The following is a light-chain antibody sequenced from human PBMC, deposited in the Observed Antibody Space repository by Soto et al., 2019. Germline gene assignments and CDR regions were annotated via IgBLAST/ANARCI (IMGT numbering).Light chain of an antibody. V-gene: IGLV1-36*01. CDR1: GSNIGNNA. Sequence: QSVLTQPPSVSGAPRQRVTISCSGRGSNIGNNAVNWYQQLPGKAPKLLLYYDDLLPSGVSDRFLISKSGTAASLAISGLQSEDEAHYYCAAWGDRLNVVVVGAGTE. CDR3: AAWGDRLNVVV. CDR2: YDD. J-gene: IGLJ2*01.